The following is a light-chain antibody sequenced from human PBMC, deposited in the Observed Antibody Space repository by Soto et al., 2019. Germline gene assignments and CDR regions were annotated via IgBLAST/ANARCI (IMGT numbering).Light chain of an antibody. Sequence: QSALTQPPSASRSPGQSVAISCTGTSRDVGGYDYVSWYQQHPGKAPKLMIYDVSKRPSGVPDRFSGSKSGNTASLTVSGLQAEDEADYYCSSYAGTYIVFGTGTKVTVL. J-gene: IGLJ1*01. CDR1: SRDVGGYDY. CDR3: SSYAGTYIV. CDR2: DVS. V-gene: IGLV2-8*02.